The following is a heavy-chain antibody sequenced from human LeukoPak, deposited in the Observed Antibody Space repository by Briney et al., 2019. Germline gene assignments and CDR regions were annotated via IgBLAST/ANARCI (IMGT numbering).Heavy chain of an antibody. CDR1: GFTFSSYG. V-gene: IGHV3-30*18. CDR2: ISYDGSNK. Sequence: GGSLRLSCAASGFTFSSYGMHWVRQAPGKGLEWVAVISYDGSNKYYADSVKGQFTISRDNSKNTLYLQMNSLRAEDTAVYYCAKPRDIVVVVAAEGFDYWGQGTLVTVSS. J-gene: IGHJ4*02. CDR3: AKPRDIVVVVAAEGFDY. D-gene: IGHD2-15*01.